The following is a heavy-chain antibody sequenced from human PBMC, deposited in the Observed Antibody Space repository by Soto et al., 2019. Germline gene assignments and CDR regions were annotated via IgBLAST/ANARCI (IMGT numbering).Heavy chain of an antibody. V-gene: IGHV1-18*01. CDR1: GYTFTSYG. CDR3: ARSNPKAGHYYYYYGMDV. CDR2: ISAYNGNT. Sequence: QVQLVQSGAEVKKPGASVKVSCKASGYTFTSYGISWVRQAPGQGLEWMGWISAYNGNTNYAQKLQGRVTMTTDPSTSTAYMELRSLRSDDTAVYYCARSNPKAGHYYYYYGMDVWGQGTTVTVSS. J-gene: IGHJ6*02.